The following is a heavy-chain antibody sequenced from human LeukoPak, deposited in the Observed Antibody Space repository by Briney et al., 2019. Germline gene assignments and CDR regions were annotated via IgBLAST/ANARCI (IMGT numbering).Heavy chain of an antibody. Sequence: SETLSLTCTVSGGSISSYYWSWIRQPPGKGLEWIGYIYYSGSTNCNPSLKSRVTISVDTSKNQFSLKLSSVTAADTAVYYCARDRVPEDIVVVPAAMRPSDYYYYYGMDVWGKGTTVTVSS. D-gene: IGHD2-2*01. CDR1: GGSISSYY. CDR3: ARDRVPEDIVVVPAAMRPSDYYYYYGMDV. V-gene: IGHV4-59*01. J-gene: IGHJ6*04. CDR2: IYYSGST.